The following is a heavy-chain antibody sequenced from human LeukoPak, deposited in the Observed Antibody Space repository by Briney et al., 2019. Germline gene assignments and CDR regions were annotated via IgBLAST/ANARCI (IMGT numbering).Heavy chain of an antibody. Sequence: SETLSLTCTVSGGSISSSSYYWGWIRQPPGKGLEWIGSIYYSGSTYYNPSLKSRVTISVDTSKNQFSLKLSSVTAADTAVYYCARDLLDYDSSGYYFPVNYFDYWGQGTLVTVSS. CDR3: ARDLLDYDSSGYYFPVNYFDY. CDR2: IYYSGST. J-gene: IGHJ4*02. CDR1: GGSISSSSYY. V-gene: IGHV4-39*07. D-gene: IGHD3-22*01.